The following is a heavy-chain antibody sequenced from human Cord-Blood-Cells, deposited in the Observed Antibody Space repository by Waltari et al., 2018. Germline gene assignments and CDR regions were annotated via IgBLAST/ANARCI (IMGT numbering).Heavy chain of an antibody. D-gene: IGHD3-22*01. CDR1: GFTFTSSA. V-gene: IGHV1-58*01. CDR2: IVVGSGNT. CDR3: AADGGAYDSSGYYFDY. Sequence: QMQLVQSGPEVKKPGTPVKVSCKASGFTFTSSAVQWVRQARGQRLEWIGWIVVGSGNTNYAQKFQERVSITRDMSTSTAYMELSSLRSEDTAVYYCAADGGAYDSSGYYFDYWGQGTLVTVSS. J-gene: IGHJ4*02.